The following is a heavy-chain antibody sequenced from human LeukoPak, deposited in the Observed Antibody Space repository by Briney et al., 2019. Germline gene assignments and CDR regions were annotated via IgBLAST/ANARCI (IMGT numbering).Heavy chain of an antibody. D-gene: IGHD5-18*01. CDR1: GGSISSYY. V-gene: IGHV4-59*12. CDR3: ARDHGYSYGTAQFDP. J-gene: IGHJ5*02. Sequence: SETLSLTCTVSGGSISSYYWSWIRQPPGKGLEWIGYIYYSGSTNYNPSLKSRVTISVDTSKNQFSLKLSSVTAADTAVYYCARDHGYSYGTAQFDPWGQGTLVTVSS. CDR2: IYYSGST.